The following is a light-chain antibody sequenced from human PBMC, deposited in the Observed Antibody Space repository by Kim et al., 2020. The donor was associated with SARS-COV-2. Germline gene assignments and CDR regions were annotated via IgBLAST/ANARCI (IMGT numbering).Light chain of an antibody. CDR2: AAS. J-gene: IGKJ4*01. Sequence: ASVGDRVTITCRASQCIINYLSWYQQKPGKVPKLLIYAASTLQSGVPSRFSGSGSGTDFTLTISSLQPEDVATYYCQKYNSAPLTFGGGTKVDIK. CDR3: QKYNSAPLT. CDR1: QCIINY. V-gene: IGKV1-27*01.